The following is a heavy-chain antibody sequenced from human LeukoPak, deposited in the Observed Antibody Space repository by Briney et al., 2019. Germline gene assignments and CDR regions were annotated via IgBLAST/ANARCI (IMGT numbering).Heavy chain of an antibody. V-gene: IGHV3-23*01. CDR2: ISGSGGST. D-gene: IGHD3-9*01. CDR3: AREYYDILTGYTDDAFDI. J-gene: IGHJ3*02. CDR1: GFTFSSYA. Sequence: GGSLRLSCAASGFTFSSYAMSWVRQAPGKGLEWVSAISGSGGSTYYADSVKGRFTISRDNSKNTLYLQMNSLRAEDTAVYYCAREYYDILTGYTDDAFDIWGQGTMVTVSS.